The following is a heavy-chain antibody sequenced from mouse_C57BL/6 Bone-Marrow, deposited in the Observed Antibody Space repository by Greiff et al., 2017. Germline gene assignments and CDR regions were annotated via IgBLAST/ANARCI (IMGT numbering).Heavy chain of an antibody. J-gene: IGHJ4*01. CDR3: ARLGAQAFYYAMDY. CDR1: EYEFPSHD. CDR2: INSDGGST. V-gene: IGHV5-2*01. Sequence: EVKLMESGGGLVQPGESLKLSCESNEYEFPSHDMSWVRKTPEKRLELVAAINSDGGSTYYPDTMERRFIISRDNTKKTLYLQMISLRSEDTALYYCARLGAQAFYYAMDYWGQGTSVTVSS. D-gene: IGHD3-2*02.